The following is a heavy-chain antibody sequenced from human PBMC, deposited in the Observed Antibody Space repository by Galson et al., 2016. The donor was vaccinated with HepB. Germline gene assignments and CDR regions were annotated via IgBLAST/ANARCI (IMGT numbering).Heavy chain of an antibody. CDR2: ISWNSGRI. J-gene: IGHJ6*02. V-gene: IGHV3-9*01. CDR3: AKALVRGSFYYYYYSMDV. D-gene: IGHD3-10*01. Sequence: SLRLSCAASGFTFGEYAMHWVRQAPGKGLEWISGISWNSGRIGYADSVRGRFTISRDNVKNSLNLQMNSLRAEDTALYYCAKALVRGSFYYYYYSMDVWGQGTTVAVSS. CDR1: GFTFGEYA.